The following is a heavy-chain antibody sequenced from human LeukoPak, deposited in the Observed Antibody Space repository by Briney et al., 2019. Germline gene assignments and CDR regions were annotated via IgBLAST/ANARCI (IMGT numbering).Heavy chain of an antibody. CDR2: INPNSGGT. CDR3: AREIAAAGHDAFDI. J-gene: IGHJ3*02. D-gene: IGHD6-13*01. Sequence: ASVKVSCKASGYTFTGYYMHWVRQAPGQGLEWMGWINPNSGGTNYAQKVQGRVTMTRDTSISTAYMELSRLRSDDTAVYYCAREIAAAGHDAFDIWGQGTMVTVSS. CDR1: GYTFTGYY. V-gene: IGHV1-2*02.